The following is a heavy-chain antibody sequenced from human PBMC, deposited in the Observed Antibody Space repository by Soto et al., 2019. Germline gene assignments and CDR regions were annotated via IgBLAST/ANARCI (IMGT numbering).Heavy chain of an antibody. CDR3: ARGAPRVVLMVYAIDWFDP. D-gene: IGHD2-8*01. V-gene: IGHV4-34*01. CDR2: INHSGST. J-gene: IGHJ5*02. Sequence: TSETLSLTCAVYGGSFSGYYWSWIRQPPGKGLEWIGEINHSGSTNYNPSLKSRVTISVDTSKNQFSLKLSSVTAADTAVYYCARGAPRVVLMVYAIDWFDPWGQGTLVTAPQ. CDR1: GGSFSGYY.